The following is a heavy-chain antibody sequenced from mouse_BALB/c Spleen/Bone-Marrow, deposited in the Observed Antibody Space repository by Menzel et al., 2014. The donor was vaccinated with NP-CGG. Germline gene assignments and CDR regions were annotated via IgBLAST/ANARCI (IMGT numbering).Heavy chain of an antibody. Sequence: EVQLVESGPDLVKPSQSLSLTCTVTATPSPVVMAGTGSGSFQETNWNGWATYTTVVALTTTHLSKVESLSLETHPRTSSSCSLNSVTTEDTATYYCAREARTTARFAYWGQGTLVTVSA. CDR3: AREARTTARFAY. CDR1: ATPSPVVMA. V-gene: IGHV3-1*02. J-gene: IGHJ3*01. CDR2: YTTVVAL. D-gene: IGHD1-2*01.